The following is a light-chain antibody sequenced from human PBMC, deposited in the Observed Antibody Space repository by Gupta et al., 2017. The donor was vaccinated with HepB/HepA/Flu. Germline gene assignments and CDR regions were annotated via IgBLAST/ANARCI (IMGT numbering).Light chain of an antibody. J-gene: IGKJ1*01. V-gene: IGKV3-15*01. CDR2: GAS. CDR1: KSVSSN. Sequence: EILMTQSPATLSVSPGERATLSCRASKSVSSNLAWYQQKFGQAPRLLIYGASTRATGIPARFSGSGSGTEFTLTISSLQSEDFAVYYCQQYQDWHRTFGQGTKVEVK. CDR3: QQYQDWHRT.